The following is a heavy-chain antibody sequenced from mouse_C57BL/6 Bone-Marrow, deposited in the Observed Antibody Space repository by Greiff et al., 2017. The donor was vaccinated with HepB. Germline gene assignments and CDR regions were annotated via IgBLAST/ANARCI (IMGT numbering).Heavy chain of an antibody. CDR2: IWRGGST. J-gene: IGHJ1*03. V-gene: IGHV2-5*01. Sequence: QVQLKESGPGLVQPSQSLSITCTVSGFSLTSYGVHWVRQSPGKGLEWLGVIWRGGSTDYNAAFMSRLSITKDNSKSQVFFKMNSLQADDTAIYYCAKNLIYYYGSSWYFDVWGTGTTVTVSS. D-gene: IGHD1-1*01. CDR3: AKNLIYYYGSSWYFDV. CDR1: GFSLTSYG.